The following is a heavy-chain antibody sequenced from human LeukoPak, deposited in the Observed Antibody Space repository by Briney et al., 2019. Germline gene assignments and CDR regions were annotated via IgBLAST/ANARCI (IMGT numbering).Heavy chain of an antibody. CDR2: IKQDGSTK. CDR1: SGSISSSNW. Sequence: ETLSLTCAVSSGSISSSNWWSWVRQAPGKGLEWVANIKQDGSTKYYVDSVKGRFTISRDNAKNSLYLQMNSLRAEDTAVYYCARKGLPDYWGQGTLVTVSS. J-gene: IGHJ4*02. V-gene: IGHV3-7*01. CDR3: ARKGLPDY.